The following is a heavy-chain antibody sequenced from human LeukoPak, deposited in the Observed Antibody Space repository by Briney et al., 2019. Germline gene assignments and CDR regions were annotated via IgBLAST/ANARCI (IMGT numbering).Heavy chain of an antibody. CDR3: ASTFYGDSPPY. Sequence: GGSLRLSCAASGFTVSSNYMSWVRQAPGKGLEWVPVFYSGCSTYYADSVKGRFTISRDISKNTLYLQMNSLRAEDTAVYYCASTFYGDSPPYWGQGTLVTVSS. V-gene: IGHV3-66*01. D-gene: IGHD4-17*01. CDR2: FYSGCST. CDR1: GFTVSSNY. J-gene: IGHJ4*02.